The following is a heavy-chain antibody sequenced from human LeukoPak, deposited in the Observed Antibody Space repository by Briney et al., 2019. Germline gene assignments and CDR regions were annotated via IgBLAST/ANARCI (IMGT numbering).Heavy chain of an antibody. J-gene: IGHJ5*02. D-gene: IGHD3-10*01. Sequence: ASVKVSCKASGYSFTSYDINWVRQATGQGLEWMGWLNPNSGNTGYAQKLQGRVTMTTDTSTSTAYMELRSLRSDDTAVYYCARVGGELFVGARGFGPWGQGTLVTISS. CDR2: LNPNSGNT. V-gene: IGHV1-8*01. CDR1: GYSFTSYD. CDR3: ARVGGELFVGARGFGP.